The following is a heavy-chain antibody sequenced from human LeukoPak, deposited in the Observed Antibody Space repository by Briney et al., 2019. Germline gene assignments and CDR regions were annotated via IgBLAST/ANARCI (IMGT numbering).Heavy chain of an antibody. V-gene: IGHV3-23*01. D-gene: IGHD3-3*01. CDR1: GFTFSSYA. Sequence: GGSLRLSCAASGFTFSSYAMSWVRQAPGKGLEWVSAISGSGGSTYYADSVKGRFTISRDNSKNTLYLQMSSLRAEDTAVYYCAKALNYDFWSGYPNTEYYFDYWGQGTLVTVSS. CDR2: ISGSGGST. CDR3: AKALNYDFWSGYPNTEYYFDY. J-gene: IGHJ4*02.